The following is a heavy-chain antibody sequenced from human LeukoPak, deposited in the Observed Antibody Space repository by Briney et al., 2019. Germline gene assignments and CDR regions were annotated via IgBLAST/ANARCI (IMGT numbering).Heavy chain of an antibody. V-gene: IGHV3-20*04. CDR3: AKASDYGGNEFDC. CDR2: ITWNSGYK. Sequence: GGSLRLSCAASGFTFSGFWMSWVRQAPTKGLEWVSYITWNSGYKGYADSVKGRFAISRDNAKSSLYLQMNSLTGDDTAFYYCAKASDYGGNEFDCWGQGILVTVSS. D-gene: IGHD4-23*01. CDR1: GFTFSGFW. J-gene: IGHJ5*01.